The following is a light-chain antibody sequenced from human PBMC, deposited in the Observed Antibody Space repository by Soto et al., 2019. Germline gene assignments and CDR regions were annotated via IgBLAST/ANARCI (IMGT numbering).Light chain of an antibody. Sequence: DIQMTQFPSTLSASVGDRVTITCRASQTTNTWLAWYQQKPGTAPKLLIYDASSLEGGVPSRFSASGSGTEVPLTISSLQPDDLATYYCQQYISYPYTFGQGTKVEIK. CDR2: DAS. CDR1: QTTNTW. V-gene: IGKV1-5*01. J-gene: IGKJ2*01. CDR3: QQYISYPYT.